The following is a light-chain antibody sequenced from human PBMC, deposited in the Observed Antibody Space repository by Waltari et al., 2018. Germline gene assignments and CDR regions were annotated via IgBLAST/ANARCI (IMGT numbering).Light chain of an antibody. V-gene: IGKV3-11*01. CDR3: QNRSNWPLT. Sequence: EIVLTQSPATLSLSPGERATLSCRASQSVSSYLAWYQQKPGQAPRLLIYDASNRATGIPARFSGSGSGTDFTLTISSLEPEDFAVYYCQNRSNWPLTFGPGTKVDIK. J-gene: IGKJ3*01. CDR1: QSVSSY. CDR2: DAS.